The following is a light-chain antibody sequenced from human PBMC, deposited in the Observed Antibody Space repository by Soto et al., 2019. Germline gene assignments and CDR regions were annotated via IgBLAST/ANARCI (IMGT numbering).Light chain of an antibody. CDR3: QQYNNWPRT. V-gene: IGKV3-15*01. CDR2: GAS. J-gene: IGKJ1*01. CDR1: QSVSSN. Sequence: EIVMTQSPATLSLSPGERATLSCRASQSVSSNLAWYQQKPGQAPRLLIYGASTRATGIPARFSGSVSGTECTLTISSLQSEDGSVYYCQQYNNWPRTFGQGTKVDIK.